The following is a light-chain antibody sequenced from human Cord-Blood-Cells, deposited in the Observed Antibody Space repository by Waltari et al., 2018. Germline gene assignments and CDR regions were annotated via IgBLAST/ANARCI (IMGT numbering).Light chain of an antibody. V-gene: IGLV1-40*01. Sequence: QSVLTQPPSVSGAPGQRVTISCTGSSSNIGAGYDVHWYQQLPGTAPKLLIYGTTNRPSGVPDRFSGSKSCTSASLAITGLQAEDEADYYCQSYDSSLSGWVFGGGTKLTVL. CDR2: GTT. CDR1: SSNIGAGYD. CDR3: QSYDSSLSGWV. J-gene: IGLJ3*02.